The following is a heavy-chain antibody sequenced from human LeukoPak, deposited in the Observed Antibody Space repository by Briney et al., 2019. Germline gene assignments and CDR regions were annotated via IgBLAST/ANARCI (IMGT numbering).Heavy chain of an antibody. CDR2: IYYSGST. D-gene: IGHD6-13*01. CDR3: ARALYSSSWYYWFDP. Sequence: TLSLTCTVSGGSISSGGYYWSWLRQHPGTGLEWLGYIYYSGSTYYNPSLKSRVTISVDTSKNQFSLKLSSVTAADTAVYYCARALYSSSWYYWFDPWGQGTLVTVSS. CDR1: GGSISSGGYY. V-gene: IGHV4-31*03. J-gene: IGHJ5*02.